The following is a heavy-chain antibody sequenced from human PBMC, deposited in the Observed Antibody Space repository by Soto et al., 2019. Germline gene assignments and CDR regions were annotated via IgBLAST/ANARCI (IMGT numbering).Heavy chain of an antibody. V-gene: IGHV3-21*01. Sequence: GGSLRLSCAASGFTFSSYSMNWVRQAPGKGLEWVSSISSSSSYIYYADSVKGRFTISRDNAKNSLYLQMNSLRAEDTAVYYCARDSVATWITMVRGDTNFDYWGQGTLVTVSS. CDR1: GFTFSSYS. J-gene: IGHJ4*02. D-gene: IGHD3-10*01. CDR3: ARDSVATWITMVRGDTNFDY. CDR2: ISSSSSYI.